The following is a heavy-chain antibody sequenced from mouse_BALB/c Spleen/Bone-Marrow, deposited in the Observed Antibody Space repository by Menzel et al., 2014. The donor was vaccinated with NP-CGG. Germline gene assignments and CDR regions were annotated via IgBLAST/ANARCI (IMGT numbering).Heavy chain of an antibody. J-gene: IGHJ3*01. D-gene: IGHD1-1*01. CDR1: GFNIKDTY. Sequence: VQLQQPGAELVKPGASVKLSCTASGFNIKDTYMHWVKQRPEQGLEWIGRIDPANGSTKYDPKFQGKATITADTSSNTAYLQLSSLTSEDTAVYYCANYYYGSSLFAYWGQGTLVTVSA. CDR2: IDPANGST. V-gene: IGHV14-3*02. CDR3: ANYYYGSSLFAY.